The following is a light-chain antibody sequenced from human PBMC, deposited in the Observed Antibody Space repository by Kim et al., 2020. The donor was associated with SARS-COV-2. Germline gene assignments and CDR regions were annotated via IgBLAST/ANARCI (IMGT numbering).Light chain of an antibody. Sequence: SSELTQDPAVSVALGQTVRITCQGDSLKSXAASXYQXXXXQAPVXVIYXXNNRPXGIPXRFSXSXXGXXAXXTXTGAQAXXEADYYCNXXDSSXNXLFXGGTXLT. V-gene: IGLV3-19*01. CDR2: XXN. CDR1: SLKSXA. J-gene: IGLJ2*01. CDR3: NXXDSSXNXL.